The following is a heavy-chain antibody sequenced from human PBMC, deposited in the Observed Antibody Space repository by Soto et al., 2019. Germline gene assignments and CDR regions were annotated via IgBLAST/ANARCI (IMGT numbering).Heavy chain of an antibody. Sequence: PSETLSLTCTVSGGSISSHYWSWIRQPPGKGLEWIGYIYYSGSTNYNPSLKSRVTISVDTSKNQFSLKLSSVTAADTAVYYCARGPLAILDIVVVVAATRIDAFDIWGQGTMVTVSS. V-gene: IGHV4-59*11. CDR3: ARGPLAILDIVVVVAATRIDAFDI. CDR1: GGSISSHY. D-gene: IGHD2-15*01. J-gene: IGHJ3*02. CDR2: IYYSGST.